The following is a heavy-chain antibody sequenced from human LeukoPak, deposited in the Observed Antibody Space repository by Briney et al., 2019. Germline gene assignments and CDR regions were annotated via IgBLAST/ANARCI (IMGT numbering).Heavy chain of an antibody. CDR3: ARGSSSTSPGNWFDP. CDR2: INPNSGGT. CDR1: GYTFTGYY. Sequence: ASVKVSCKASGYTFTGYYMHWVRQAPGQGLEWMRWINPNSGGTNCAQKFQGRVTMTRDTSISTAYMELSGLISDDTAVYYCARGSSSTSPGNWFDPWGQGTLVTVSS. D-gene: IGHD2-2*01. J-gene: IGHJ5*02. V-gene: IGHV1-2*02.